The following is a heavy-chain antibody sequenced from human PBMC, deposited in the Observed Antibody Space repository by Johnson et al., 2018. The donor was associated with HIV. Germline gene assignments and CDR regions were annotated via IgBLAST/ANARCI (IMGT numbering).Heavy chain of an antibody. J-gene: IGHJ3*02. CDR1: RFTPYRNN. D-gene: IGHD1-20*01. CDR2: INQDGSEK. V-gene: IGHV3-7*04. Sequence: VHLVAAGGCLVPHRESPRLSSSTSRFTPYRNNMSWVSQAPGKGLEWVANINQDGSEKYFVDSVNGRFTISRDNAKNSLYLQMNSLRAEDTAVYYCARDNWNDADGAFDMWGQGTMVTVSS. CDR3: ARDNWNDADGAFDM.